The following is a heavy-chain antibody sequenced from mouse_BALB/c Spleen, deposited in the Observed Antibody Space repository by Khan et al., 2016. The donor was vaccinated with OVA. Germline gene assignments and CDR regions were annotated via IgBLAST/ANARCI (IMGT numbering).Heavy chain of an antibody. CDR3: TRGGYYGKSLFAY. V-gene: IGHV1S22*01. J-gene: IGHJ3*01. Sequence: LQQPGSELVRPGASVKMSCKASGYTFTSYGMHWVKQRHGQGFEWIGNIYPGSGSTNYDEMFKSKGTLTVDTYSSTAYMHLSSLTSEDSAVYYCTRGGYYGKSLFAYWGQGTLVTVSA. CDR2: IYPGSGST. CDR1: GYTFTSYG. D-gene: IGHD2-1*01.